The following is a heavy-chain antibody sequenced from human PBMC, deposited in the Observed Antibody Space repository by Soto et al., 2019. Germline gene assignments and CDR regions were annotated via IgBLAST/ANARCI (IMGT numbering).Heavy chain of an antibody. CDR1: GYTFTYRY. D-gene: IGHD2-2*01. Sequence: SVKVSCKASGYTFTYRYLHWVRQAPGQALEWMGWITPFNGNTNYAQKFQDRVTITRDRSMSTAYMELSSLRSEDTAMYYCATYAGYCISTSCPKVFDIWGEGTMVTVSS. J-gene: IGHJ3*02. CDR2: ITPFNGNT. CDR3: ATYAGYCISTSCPKVFDI. V-gene: IGHV1-45*02.